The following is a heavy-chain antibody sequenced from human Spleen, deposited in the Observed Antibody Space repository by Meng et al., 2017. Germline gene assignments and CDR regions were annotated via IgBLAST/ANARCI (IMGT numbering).Heavy chain of an antibody. J-gene: IGHJ4*02. V-gene: IGHV4-30-4*01. CDR3: VGGELGLGRGGGAHFDY. CDR2: IYYRGST. Sequence: QVQLQESGPGLVKPSQTLSLTCTVSGGSISSGDYYWRGIRQPPGKGLEWIGYIYYRGSTYYTPPLKSRVTISVDPSKTQFPRKRSSVTAADRAVYYGVGGELGLGRGGGAHFDYWGQGTLVTVSS. D-gene: IGHD3-16*01. CDR1: GGSISSGDYY.